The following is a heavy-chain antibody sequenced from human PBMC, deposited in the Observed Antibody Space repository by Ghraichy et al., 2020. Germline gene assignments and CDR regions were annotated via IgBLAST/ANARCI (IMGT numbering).Heavy chain of an antibody. CDR3: AKVRTKSLGTFGI. J-gene: IGHJ3*02. CDR2: IRCTSDSRDNT. Sequence: GGSLRLSCAASGFTFSTYGMSWVRQAPGKGLEWVSSIRCTSDSRDNTYYADSGKGRFTISRDNSKNTLWLQMNSLRVEDTAVYYCAKVRTKSLGTFGIWGQGTLVTVSS. D-gene: IGHD1-1*01. CDR1: GFTFSTYG. V-gene: IGHV3-23*01.